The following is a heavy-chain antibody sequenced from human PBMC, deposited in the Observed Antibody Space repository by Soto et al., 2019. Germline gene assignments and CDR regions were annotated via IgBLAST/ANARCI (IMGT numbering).Heavy chain of an antibody. CDR3: ARPSDVGLASSFEY. Sequence: GESLKSSCKGSGYSFTIYWIGWVRQMTGKGLEWMGIIYPGDSDTRYSPSFQGQVTMSADKSINTAYLQWSSLRASDTAIYFCARPSDVGLASSFEYWGQGTQVTVSS. CDR1: GYSFTIYW. V-gene: IGHV5-51*01. J-gene: IGHJ4*02. CDR2: IYPGDSDT.